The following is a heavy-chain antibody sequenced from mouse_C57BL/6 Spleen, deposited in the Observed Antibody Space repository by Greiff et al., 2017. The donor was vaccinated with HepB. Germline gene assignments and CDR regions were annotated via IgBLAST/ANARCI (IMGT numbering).Heavy chain of an antibody. J-gene: IGHJ1*03. Sequence: EVQGVESGGGLVQPGGSMKLSCAASGFTFSDAWMDWVRQSPEKGLEWVAEIRNKANNHATYYAESVKGRFTISRDDSKSSVYLQMNSLRAEDTGIYYCTRNEPLGYFDVWGTGTTVTVSS. CDR1: GFTFSDAW. D-gene: IGHD2-10*02. V-gene: IGHV6-6*01. CDR2: IRNKANNHAT. CDR3: TRNEPLGYFDV.